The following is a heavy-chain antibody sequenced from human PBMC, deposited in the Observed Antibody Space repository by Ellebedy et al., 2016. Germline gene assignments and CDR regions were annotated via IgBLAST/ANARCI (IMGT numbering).Heavy chain of an antibody. CDR2: INHSGST. CDR1: GGSISSYY. D-gene: IGHD2-2*01. V-gene: IGHV4-34*01. J-gene: IGHJ5*02. CDR3: ARGGGYQSFDP. Sequence: SETLSLXCTVSGGSISSYYWSWIRQPPGKGLEWIGEINHSGSTNYNPSLKSRVTISVDTSKNQFSLKLSSVTAADTAVYYCARGGGYQSFDPWGQGTLVTVSS.